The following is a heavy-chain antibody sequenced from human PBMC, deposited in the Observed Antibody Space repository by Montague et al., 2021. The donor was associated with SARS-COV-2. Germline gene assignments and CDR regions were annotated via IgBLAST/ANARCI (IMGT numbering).Heavy chain of an antibody. CDR3: VRYSGWFYFDF. J-gene: IGHJ4*02. Sequence: CAISGNSVARNSGAWSWHRQSPSRGLEWQGRTYYRSKWYSDYAPSVRGRLTVNPDASKNEFSLELNYVTPEDTAVYYCVRYSGWFYFDFWGQGTLVTVSS. CDR1: GNSVARNSGA. CDR2: TYYRSKWYS. D-gene: IGHD6-19*01. V-gene: IGHV6-1*01.